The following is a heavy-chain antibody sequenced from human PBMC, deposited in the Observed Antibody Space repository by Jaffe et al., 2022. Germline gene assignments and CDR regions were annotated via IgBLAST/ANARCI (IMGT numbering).Heavy chain of an antibody. V-gene: IGHV4-38-2*01. CDR3: APEPGWLRAGRFVPFDY. J-gene: IGHJ4*02. CDR1: GYSISSGYY. Sequence: QVQLQESGPGLVKPSETLSLTCAVSGYSISSGYYWGWIRQPPGKGLEWIGSIYHSGSTYYNPSLKSRVTISVDTSKNQFSLKLSSVTAADTAVYYCAPEPGWLRAGRFVPFDYWGQGTLVTVSS. D-gene: IGHD5-12*01. CDR2: IYHSGST.